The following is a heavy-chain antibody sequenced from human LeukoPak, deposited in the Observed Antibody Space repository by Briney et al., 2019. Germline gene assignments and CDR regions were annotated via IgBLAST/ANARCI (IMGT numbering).Heavy chain of an antibody. V-gene: IGHV4-34*01. CDR3: ARNYYDSSGYYGNSRNYFDY. CDR2: INHSGST. Sequence: SETLSLTCAVYGGSFSGYYWSWIRQPPGKGLEWIGEINHSGSTNYTSSLKSRVTLSVDMSKNQFSLKLSSVTAADTAVYYCARNYYDSSGYYGNSRNYFDYWGQGTLVTVSS. J-gene: IGHJ4*02. D-gene: IGHD3-22*01. CDR1: GGSFSGYY.